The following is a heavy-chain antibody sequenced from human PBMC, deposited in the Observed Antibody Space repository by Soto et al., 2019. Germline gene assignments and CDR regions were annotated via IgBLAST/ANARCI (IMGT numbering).Heavy chain of an antibody. J-gene: IGHJ4*02. D-gene: IGHD3-22*01. CDR1: GFDFTNAW. Sequence: GGSLRLSCAASGFDFTNAWMHWVRQAPGKGLVWVSHVNSDGSITTYADSVKGRFTISRDNAKNTLYLQMNSLRAEDTAVYYCAKDPLFYDSSGYYPLWGQGTLVTVSS. CDR2: VNSDGSIT. V-gene: IGHV3-74*01. CDR3: AKDPLFYDSSGYYPL.